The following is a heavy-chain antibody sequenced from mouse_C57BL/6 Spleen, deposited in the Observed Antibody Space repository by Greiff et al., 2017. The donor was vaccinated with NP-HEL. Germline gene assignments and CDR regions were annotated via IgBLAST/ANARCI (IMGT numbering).Heavy chain of an antibody. J-gene: IGHJ4*01. Sequence: QVQLQQPGAELVMPGASVKLSCKASGYTFTSYWMHWVKQRPGQGLEWIGEIDPSDSYTNYNQKFKGKSTLTVDKSSSAAYMQLSSLTSEDSAVYYCARGEGLRPGMDYWGQGTSVTVSS. D-gene: IGHD2-4*01. CDR1: GYTFTSYW. CDR2: IDPSDSYT. V-gene: IGHV1-69*01. CDR3: ARGEGLRPGMDY.